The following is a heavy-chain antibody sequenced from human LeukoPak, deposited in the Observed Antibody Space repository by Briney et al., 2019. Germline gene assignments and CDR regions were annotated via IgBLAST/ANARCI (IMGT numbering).Heavy chain of an antibody. V-gene: IGHV3-23*01. CDR2: ISGSGGST. D-gene: IGHD2-2*01. J-gene: IGHJ2*01. CDR3: AKVFGYCSSTSCYGGHFDL. Sequence: PGGSLRLSCAASGFTFSSYSITWVRQAPGKGLEWVSAISGSGGSTYYADSVKGRFTISRDNSKNTLYLQTNGLRAEDTAVYYCAKVFGYCSSTSCYGGHFDLWGRGTLVTVSS. CDR1: GFTFSSYS.